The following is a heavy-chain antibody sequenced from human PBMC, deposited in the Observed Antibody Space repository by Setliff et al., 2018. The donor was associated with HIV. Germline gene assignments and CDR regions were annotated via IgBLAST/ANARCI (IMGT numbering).Heavy chain of an antibody. Sequence: NPSETLSLTCTVSGGSISSGSYYWSWIQQPAGKGLEWIGHIYTSGSTNYNPSLKSRVTISVDTSKNQFSLKLSSVTAADTAVYYCARARYTATHWYYYYGMDVWGQGTTVTVSS. CDR2: IYTSGST. J-gene: IGHJ6*02. CDR1: GGSISSGSYY. CDR3: ARARYTATHWYYYYGMDV. D-gene: IGHD5-18*01. V-gene: IGHV4-61*09.